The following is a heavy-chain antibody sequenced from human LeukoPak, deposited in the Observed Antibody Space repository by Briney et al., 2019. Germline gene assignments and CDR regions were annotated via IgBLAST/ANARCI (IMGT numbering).Heavy chain of an antibody. Sequence: SETLSLTCTVSGGSISSYYWSWIRQPPGKGLEWIGYIYYSGSTNYNPSLKSRVTISVDTSKNQFSLKLSSVTAADTAVYYCARLRSSQEYYYDSSGYYAYFQHWGQGTLVTVSS. CDR2: IYYSGST. V-gene: IGHV4-59*08. CDR3: ARLRSSQEYYYDSSGYYAYFQH. J-gene: IGHJ1*01. D-gene: IGHD3-22*01. CDR1: GGSISSYY.